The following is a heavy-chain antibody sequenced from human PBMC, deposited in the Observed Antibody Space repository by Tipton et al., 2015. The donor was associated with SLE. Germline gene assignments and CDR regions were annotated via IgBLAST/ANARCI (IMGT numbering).Heavy chain of an antibody. CDR2: IKQDGSEK. Sequence: SLRLSCVASGFTFGDYYMSWIRQAPGKGLEWVANIKQDGSEKYYVDSVKGRFTISRDNAKNSLYLQLNSLRAEDTAVYFCARDGLPLELLVYFDYWGQGTLVTVSS. J-gene: IGHJ4*02. V-gene: IGHV3-7*01. D-gene: IGHD1-7*01. CDR3: ARDGLPLELLVYFDY. CDR1: GFTFGDYY.